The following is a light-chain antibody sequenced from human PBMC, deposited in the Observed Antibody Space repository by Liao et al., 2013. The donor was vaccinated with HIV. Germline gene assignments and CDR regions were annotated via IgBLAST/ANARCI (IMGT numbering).Light chain of an antibody. Sequence: SFELTQPPSVSVSPGQTATITCSGHKLSDKFTSWYQQRPGQSPLLVMYRDNKRPSGIPERFSGSQSGNTATLTISGTQTLDEADYYCQTWDSSNMIFGGGTKLTVL. J-gene: IGLJ2*01. CDR3: QTWDSSNMI. CDR1: KLSDKF. CDR2: RDN. V-gene: IGLV3-1*01.